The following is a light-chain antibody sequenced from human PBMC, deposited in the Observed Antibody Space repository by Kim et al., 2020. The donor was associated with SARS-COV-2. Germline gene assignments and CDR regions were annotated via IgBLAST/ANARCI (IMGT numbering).Light chain of an antibody. Sequence: QSALTQPASVSGSPGQSITISCTGTSSDVGGYNYVSWYQQHPGKVPKLMIFAVTNRPSGVSNRFSGSKSGNTASLTISGLQAEDEADYFRSSYTSSSAVVFGGGTQLTVL. CDR3: SSYTSSSAVV. CDR2: AVT. V-gene: IGLV2-14*03. J-gene: IGLJ2*01. CDR1: SSDVGGYNY.